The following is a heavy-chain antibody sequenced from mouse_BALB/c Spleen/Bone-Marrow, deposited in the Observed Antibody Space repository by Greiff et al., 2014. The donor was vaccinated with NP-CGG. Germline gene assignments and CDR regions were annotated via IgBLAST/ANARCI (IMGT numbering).Heavy chain of an antibody. J-gene: IGHJ4*01. CDR3: ARSGERYGAMDY. V-gene: IGHV5-4*02. D-gene: IGHD1-1*02. Sequence: EVKLVESGGGLVKPGGSLKLSCAASGFTFSDFYMFWFRQTPEKRLEWVATISNGGTYTYYPDSVKGRFTISRDNAKNNLYLQMSSLKSEDTAMYYCARSGERYGAMDYWGQGTSATVPS. CDR1: GFTFSDFY. CDR2: ISNGGTYT.